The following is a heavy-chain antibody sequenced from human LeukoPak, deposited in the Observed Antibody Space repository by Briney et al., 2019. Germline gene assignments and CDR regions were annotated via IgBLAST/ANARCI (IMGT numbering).Heavy chain of an antibody. J-gene: IGHJ4*02. V-gene: IGHV3-30*04. CDR1: GFTFSTYV. Sequence: PGGSLTLSCAASGFTFSTYVMHWVRQAPGKGLEWVAVISYDGTNKYYADSVKGRFTISRDNTKNRVYLQMNSLRAEDTAVYYCAKGPKQLLVGSRGKYFDYWGQGTLVTVSS. CDR2: ISYDGTNK. CDR3: AKGPKQLLVGSRGKYFDY. D-gene: IGHD6-13*01.